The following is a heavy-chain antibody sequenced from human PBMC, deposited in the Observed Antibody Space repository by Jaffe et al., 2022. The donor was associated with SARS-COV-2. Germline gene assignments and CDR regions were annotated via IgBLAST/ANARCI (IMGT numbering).Heavy chain of an antibody. CDR3: ARWAYCGGDCYGAPPRSGGDH. CDR1: GYTFTNYG. CDR2: ISVYNGIT. Sequence: QVQLVQSGAEVKKPGASVRVSCEASGYTFTNYGIIWVRQAPGQGLEWMGWISVYNGITNYAQKLQGRVTMTTDTSTSTAYMELRSLRSDDTAVYYCARWAYCGGDCYGAPPRSGGDHWGQGTLVTVSS. V-gene: IGHV1-18*01. J-gene: IGHJ4*02. D-gene: IGHD2-21*02.